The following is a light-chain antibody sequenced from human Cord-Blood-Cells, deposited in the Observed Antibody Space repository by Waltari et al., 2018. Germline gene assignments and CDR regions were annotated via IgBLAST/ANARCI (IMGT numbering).Light chain of an antibody. CDR2: AAS. Sequence: IQLTQSPSSLSESVGDRVTITCRASQGISSYLAWYQQKPVKAPKLLIYAASTLQSGVPSRFSGSGSGTDFTLTISSLQPEDFATYYCQQLNSYPITFGQGTRLEIK. CDR3: QQLNSYPIT. J-gene: IGKJ5*01. V-gene: IGKV1-9*01. CDR1: QGISSY.